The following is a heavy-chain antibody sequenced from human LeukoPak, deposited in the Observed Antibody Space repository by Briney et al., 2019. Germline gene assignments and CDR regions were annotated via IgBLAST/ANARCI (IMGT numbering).Heavy chain of an antibody. J-gene: IGHJ4*02. CDR3: ARIRDDYNPLDY. CDR1: GFTFSNYA. V-gene: IGHV3-23*01. Sequence: GGSLRLSCAASGFTFSNYAMNWVRHAPGRGLEWVSAISGSGGSTYYADSVKGRFTISRDNSKNTLYLQMNSLRAEDTAVYYCARIRDDYNPLDYWGQGTLVTVFS. CDR2: ISGSGGST. D-gene: IGHD5-24*01.